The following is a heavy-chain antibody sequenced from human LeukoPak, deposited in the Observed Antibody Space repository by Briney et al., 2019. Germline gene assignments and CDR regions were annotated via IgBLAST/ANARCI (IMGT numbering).Heavy chain of an antibody. CDR2: IWYDGSNK. CDR1: GFTFSSHW. CDR3: ARDGGLDYYDSSGYYYGWGAFDI. D-gene: IGHD3-22*01. V-gene: IGHV3-33*08. Sequence: GGSLRLSCAASGFTFSSHWMNWVRQAPGKGLEWVAVIWYDGSNKYYADSVKGRFTISRDNSKNTLYLQMNSLRAEDTAVYYCARDGGLDYYDSSGYYYGWGAFDIWGQGTMVTVSS. J-gene: IGHJ3*02.